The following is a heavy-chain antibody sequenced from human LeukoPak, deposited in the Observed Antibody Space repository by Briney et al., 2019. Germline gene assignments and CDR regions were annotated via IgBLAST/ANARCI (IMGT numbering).Heavy chain of an antibody. V-gene: IGHV3-33*01. J-gene: IGHJ1*01. CDR3: AVDYDSSGYSFGYFQH. D-gene: IGHD3-22*01. Sequence: GGSLRLSCAASGFTFSSYGMHWVRQAPGKGLEWVAVIFYDGSNKYYADSVKARFPISRDNSKDTLYLHMNRLRAEDKAVYYCAVDYDSSGYSFGYFQHWGQGNVVTVS. CDR1: GFTFSSYG. CDR2: IFYDGSNK.